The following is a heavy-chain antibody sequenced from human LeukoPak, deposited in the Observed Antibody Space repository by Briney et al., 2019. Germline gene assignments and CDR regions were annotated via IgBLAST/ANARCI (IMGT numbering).Heavy chain of an antibody. Sequence: GASVKVSCKASGYTFTGYYMHWVRRAPGQGLEWVGWINPNSGGTNYAQKFQGRVTMTRDTSISTAYMELSRLRSDDTAVYYCARGGGYCSGGSCYSARYFDYWGQGTLVTVSS. CDR3: ARGGGYCSGGSCYSARYFDY. V-gene: IGHV1-2*02. CDR1: GYTFTGYY. J-gene: IGHJ4*02. CDR2: INPNSGGT. D-gene: IGHD2-15*01.